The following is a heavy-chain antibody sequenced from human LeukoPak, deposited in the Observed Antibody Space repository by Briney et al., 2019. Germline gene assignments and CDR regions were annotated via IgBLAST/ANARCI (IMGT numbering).Heavy chain of an antibody. CDR3: ATGGRLGVAFDH. V-gene: IGHV3-53*01. Sequence: PGGSLRLSCAASGFIASSNYMSWVRQAPGKGLEWISLIYSGGSTYYADSVMGRFTISRDNSKTTLYLQMNSLRAEDTAVYYCATGGRLGVAFDHWGQGALVTVSS. CDR2: IYSGGST. J-gene: IGHJ4*02. CDR1: GFIASSNY. D-gene: IGHD2-15*01.